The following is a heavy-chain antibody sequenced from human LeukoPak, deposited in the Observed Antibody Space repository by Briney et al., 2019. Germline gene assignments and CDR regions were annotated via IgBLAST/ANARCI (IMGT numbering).Heavy chain of an antibody. V-gene: IGHV1-8*01. CDR1: GYTFTSYD. J-gene: IGHJ3*02. CDR3: ARDRYYDSSGYYLAFDI. Sequence: ASVKVSCKASGYTFTSYDINWVRQATGQGLEWMGWMNPNSGNTGYAQKFQGRVTMTRNTSISTAYMELSSLRSEDTAVYYCARDRYYDSSGYYLAFDIWGQGTMVTVSS. D-gene: IGHD3-22*01. CDR2: MNPNSGNT.